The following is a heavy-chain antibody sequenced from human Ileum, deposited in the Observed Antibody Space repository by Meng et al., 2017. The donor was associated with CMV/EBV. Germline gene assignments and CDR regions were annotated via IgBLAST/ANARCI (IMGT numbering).Heavy chain of an antibody. CDR2: ISYDGSNK. V-gene: IGHV3-30-3*01. CDR1: GFTFSFYA. D-gene: IGHD6-19*01. Sequence: GGSLRLSCAASGFTFSFYAMHWVRQAPGKGLGWVAVISYDGSNKYYADSVKGRFTISRDNSKNTLYLQINSLRAEDATVYYCARGAVAGGAYYFDYWGQGTLVTVSS. J-gene: IGHJ4*02. CDR3: ARGAVAGGAYYFDY.